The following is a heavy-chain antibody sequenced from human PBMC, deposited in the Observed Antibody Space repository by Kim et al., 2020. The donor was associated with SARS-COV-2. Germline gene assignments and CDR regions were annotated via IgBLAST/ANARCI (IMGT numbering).Heavy chain of an antibody. D-gene: IGHD6-19*01. CDR3: AKGLAVPESSYWYFDL. J-gene: IGHJ2*01. V-gene: IGHV3-23*01. Sequence: VKGRFTISRDNSKNTLYLQMNSLRAEDTAVYYCAKGLAVPESSYWYFDLWGRGTLVTVSS.